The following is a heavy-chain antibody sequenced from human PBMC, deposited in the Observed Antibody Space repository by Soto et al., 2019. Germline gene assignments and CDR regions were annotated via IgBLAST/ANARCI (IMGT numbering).Heavy chain of an antibody. V-gene: IGHV3-21*01. Sequence: GGSLRLSCAASGFTFSSYSMNWVRQAPGKGLEWVSSISSSSSYIYYAGSVKGRFTMSRDNAKNSLYMQMNRLRAEATAVYYCAREYCSGGSCPYYFDYWGQGTLVTVSS. CDR2: ISSSSSYI. CDR3: AREYCSGGSCPYYFDY. J-gene: IGHJ4*02. CDR1: GFTFSSYS. D-gene: IGHD2-15*01.